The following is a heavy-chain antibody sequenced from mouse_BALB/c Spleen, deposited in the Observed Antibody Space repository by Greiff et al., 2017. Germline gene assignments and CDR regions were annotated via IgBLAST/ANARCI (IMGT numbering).Heavy chain of an antibody. D-gene: IGHD2-4*01. CDR2: ISSGGSYT. V-gene: IGHV5-6-4*01. CDR3: TRPIYYDYAYWYFDV. CDR1: GFTFSSYT. Sequence: EVKVVESGGGLVKPGGSLKLSCAASGFTFSSYTMSWVRQTPEKRLEWVATISSGGSYTYYPDSVKGRFTISRDNAKNTLYLQMSSLKSEDTAMYYCTRPIYYDYAYWYFDVWGAGTTVTVSS. J-gene: IGHJ1*01.